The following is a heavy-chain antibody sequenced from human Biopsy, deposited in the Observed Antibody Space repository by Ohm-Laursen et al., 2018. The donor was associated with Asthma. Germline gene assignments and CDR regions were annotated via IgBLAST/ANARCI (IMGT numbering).Heavy chain of an antibody. J-gene: IGHJ4*02. V-gene: IGHV3-30*18. CDR2: ISFDGSNK. D-gene: IGHD1-26*01. CDR1: GFRFPIYG. Sequence: SLRLSCSASGFRFPIYGMHWVRQAPGKGLDWVAVISFDGSNKNYTDSVKGRFTISRDNSRNTLHLQMNSLRAEDTAVYYCAKDVFPGWELRRGPDYWGQGTLVTVSS. CDR3: AKDVFPGWELRRGPDY.